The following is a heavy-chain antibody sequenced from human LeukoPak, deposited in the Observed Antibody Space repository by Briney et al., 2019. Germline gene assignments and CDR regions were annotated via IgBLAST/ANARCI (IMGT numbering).Heavy chain of an antibody. V-gene: IGHV3-30-3*01. Sequence: GGSLRLSCAASGFTFSNYPMHWVRQAPGKGLEWVAVVSSDGSNKYYADSVKGRFTISRDNSKNTLYLQMNSLRAEDTAVYYCARDYSAGVFDYWGQGTLVTVSS. CDR2: VSSDGSNK. CDR3: ARDYSAGVFDY. CDR1: GFTFSNYP. J-gene: IGHJ4*02. D-gene: IGHD2-15*01.